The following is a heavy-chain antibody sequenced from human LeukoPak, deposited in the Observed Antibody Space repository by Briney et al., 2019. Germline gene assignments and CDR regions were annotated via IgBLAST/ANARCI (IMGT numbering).Heavy chain of an antibody. Sequence: WESLRLSCAASGFTFTTYWVSRVRQLPGKGLEWVANINQDGTEKYYVDSVKGRFTISRDNAKNSLDLQMNSLRVEDTGIYYCVKVAKYYYGSETYYFFEHWGQGTPVTASS. D-gene: IGHD3-10*01. CDR1: GFTFTTYW. CDR3: VKVAKYYYGSETYYFFEH. CDR2: INQDGTEK. J-gene: IGHJ4*02. V-gene: IGHV3-7*01.